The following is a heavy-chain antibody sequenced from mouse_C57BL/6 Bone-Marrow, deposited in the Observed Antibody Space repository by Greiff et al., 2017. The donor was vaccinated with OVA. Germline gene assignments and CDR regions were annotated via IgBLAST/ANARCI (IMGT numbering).Heavy chain of an antibody. CDR1: GFNIKNTY. D-gene: IGHD1-1*01. J-gene: IGHJ2*01. Sequence: EVQLVESVAELVRPGASVKLSCTASGFNIKNTYMHWVKQRPEQGLEWIGRIDPANGNTKYAPKFQGKATITADTSSNTAYLQLSSLTSEDTAIYYCARIYYYGSSYVDYWGQGTTLTVSS. CDR2: IDPANGNT. CDR3: ARIYYYGSSYVDY. V-gene: IGHV14-3*01.